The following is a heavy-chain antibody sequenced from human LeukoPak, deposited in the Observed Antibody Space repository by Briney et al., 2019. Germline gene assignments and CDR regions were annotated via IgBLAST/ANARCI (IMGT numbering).Heavy chain of an antibody. Sequence: SETLSLTCTVSGGSISSYYWSWIRQPPGKGLEWIGYIYYSGSTNYNPSLKSRVTISVDTSKNQFSLKLSSVTAADTAVYYCARAGYYDSSGYLSPLFDYWGQGTLVTVSS. V-gene: IGHV4-59*12. J-gene: IGHJ4*02. CDR2: IYYSGST. CDR1: GGSISSYY. D-gene: IGHD3-22*01. CDR3: ARAGYYDSSGYLSPLFDY.